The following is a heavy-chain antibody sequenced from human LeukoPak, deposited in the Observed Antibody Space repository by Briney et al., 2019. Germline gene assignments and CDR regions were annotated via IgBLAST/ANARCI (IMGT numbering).Heavy chain of an antibody. J-gene: IGHJ6*02. CDR3: TRDYSYAMAV. CDR2: INSDGSST. D-gene: IGHD2-21*01. CDR1: GFTFSSAW. Sequence: GGSLRHSCAASGFTFSSAWMHWVRQTPGKGLVWVSRINSDGSSTNYADSVKGRFTISRDNAKNMVNLQMNSLRAEDTAIYYCTRDYSYAMAVWGQGTTVTVSS. V-gene: IGHV3-74*01.